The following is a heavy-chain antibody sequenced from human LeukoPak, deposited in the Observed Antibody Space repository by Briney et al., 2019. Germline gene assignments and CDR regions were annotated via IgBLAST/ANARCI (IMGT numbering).Heavy chain of an antibody. V-gene: IGHV4-34*01. D-gene: IGHD3-3*01. CDR2: INHSGST. CDR1: GGSFSGYY. Sequence: PSETLSLTCAVYGGSFSGYYWSWIRQPPGKGLGWIGEINHSGSTNYNPSLKSRVTISVDTSKNQFSLKLSSVTAADTAVYYCARGAPAYYDFWSGPDYWGQGTLVTVSS. J-gene: IGHJ4*02. CDR3: ARGAPAYYDFWSGPDY.